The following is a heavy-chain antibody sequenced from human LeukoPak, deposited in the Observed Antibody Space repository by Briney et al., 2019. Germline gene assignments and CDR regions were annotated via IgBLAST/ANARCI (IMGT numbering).Heavy chain of an antibody. CDR3: ARDGYNRIYFDY. CDR1: GYTFTVYY. CDR2: INPNSGGT. Sequence: ASVTVSCKASGYTFTVYYMHWVRQAPGQGLEWMGWINPNSGGTNYAQKFQGRVTMTRDTSISTANMELSRLRSDDTAVYYCARDGYNRIYFDYWGQGTLVTVSS. J-gene: IGHJ4*02. D-gene: IGHD5-24*01. V-gene: IGHV1-2*02.